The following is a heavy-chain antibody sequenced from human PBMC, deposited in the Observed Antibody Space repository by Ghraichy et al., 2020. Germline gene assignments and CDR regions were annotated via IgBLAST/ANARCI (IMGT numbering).Heavy chain of an antibody. J-gene: IGHJ4*02. CDR1: GGSISSSSYY. D-gene: IGHD3-10*01. Sequence: SETLSLTCTVSGGSISSSSYYWGWIRQPPGKGLEWIGSIYYSGSTYYNPSLKSRVTISVDTSKNQFSLKLSSVTAADTAVYYCARRPRGAPRRFDYWGQGTLVTVSS. CDR2: IYYSGST. CDR3: ARRPRGAPRRFDY. V-gene: IGHV4-39*01.